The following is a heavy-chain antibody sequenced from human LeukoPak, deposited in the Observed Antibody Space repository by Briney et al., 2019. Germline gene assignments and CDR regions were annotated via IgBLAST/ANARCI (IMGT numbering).Heavy chain of an antibody. J-gene: IGHJ4*02. CDR3: ARALNDFWSGYGY. CDR1: GFTFSSYA. CDR2: ISGSGDTT. V-gene: IGHV3-23*01. Sequence: GGSLRLSCAASGFTFSSYAMSWVRQAPGKGLEWVSAISGSGDTTYYADSVKGHFTISRDNSKNTLYLQMNSLRAEDTAVYYCARALNDFWSGYGYWGQGTLVTVSS. D-gene: IGHD3-3*01.